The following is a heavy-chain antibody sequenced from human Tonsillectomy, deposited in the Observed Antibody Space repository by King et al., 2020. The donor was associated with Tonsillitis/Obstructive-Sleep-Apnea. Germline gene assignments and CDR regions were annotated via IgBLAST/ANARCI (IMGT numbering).Heavy chain of an antibody. CDR1: GFTFSIYE. CDR2: ITSSCSTI. Sequence: VQLVESGGGLVQPGGSLRLSCAASGFTFSIYEMNWVRQAPGKGLEWVSYITSSCSTIYYADSVKGRFTISRDNAKNSLYLQMNSLRAEETAVYYCAREGSGYYFDYWGQGTLVTVSS. CDR3: AREGSGYYFDY. D-gene: IGHD6-25*01. V-gene: IGHV3-48*03. J-gene: IGHJ4*02.